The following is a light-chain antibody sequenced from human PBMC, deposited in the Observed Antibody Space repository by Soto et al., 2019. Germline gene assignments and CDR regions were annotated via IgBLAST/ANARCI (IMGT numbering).Light chain of an antibody. CDR3: QQRSNWPLT. CDR2: DAS. V-gene: IGKV3-11*01. CDR1: QSVSSY. Sequence: EIVLTQSPATLSLSPGERATLSCRASQSVSSYLAWYQQKPGQAPRLLIYDASNRATGVPARFSGSGSGTDVTLTISSLKPEDFAVYYCQQRSNWPLTFGGGTKVEIK. J-gene: IGKJ4*01.